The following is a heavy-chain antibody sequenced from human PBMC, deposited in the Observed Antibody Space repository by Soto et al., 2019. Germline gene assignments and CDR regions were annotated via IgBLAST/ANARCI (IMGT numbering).Heavy chain of an antibody. CDR2: IDWDDDK. CDR1: GFSLSTSGMC. J-gene: IGHJ4*02. CDR3: ARTSVGGVVPAAMFDY. Sequence: SGPTLVNPTQTLTLTCTFSGFSLSTSGMCVSWIRQPPGKALEWLARIDWDDDKYYSTSLKTRLTISKDTSKNQVVLTMTNMDPVDTATYYCARTSVGGVVPAAMFDYWGQGTLVTVSS. D-gene: IGHD2-2*01. V-gene: IGHV2-70*11.